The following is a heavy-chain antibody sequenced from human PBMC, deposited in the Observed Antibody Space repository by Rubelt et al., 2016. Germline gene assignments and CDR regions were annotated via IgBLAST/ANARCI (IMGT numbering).Heavy chain of an antibody. CDR2: IYYSGST. Sequence: QVQLQESGPGLVKPSETLSLTCTVSGGSISNYYWSWIRQPPGKGLEWLGSIYYSGSTYYNPSLKSRVTISVDTPKNQLFLKVSAVTAADTAVYYCAGRTNWFDPWGQGTLVTVSS. CDR1: GGSISNYY. CDR3: AGRTNWFDP. J-gene: IGHJ5*02. V-gene: IGHV4-59*05.